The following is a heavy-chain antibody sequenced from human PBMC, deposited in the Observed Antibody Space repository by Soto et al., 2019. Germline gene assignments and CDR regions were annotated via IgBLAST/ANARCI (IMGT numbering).Heavy chain of an antibody. V-gene: IGHV4-61*01. CDR1: GDSVSRGSHS. D-gene: IGHD2-15*01. CDR2: IYYTGST. CDR3: ARTSTGYGHGDF. Sequence: QVQLQESGPGLVKPSETLSLTCSVSGDSVSRGSHSWTWIRQPPGKGLEFIGNIYYTGSTYYNPSLKSRVTISVDTSKIQISLKLTSVTAADTAVYYCARTSTGYGHGDFWGHGTPVTVSS. J-gene: IGHJ4*01.